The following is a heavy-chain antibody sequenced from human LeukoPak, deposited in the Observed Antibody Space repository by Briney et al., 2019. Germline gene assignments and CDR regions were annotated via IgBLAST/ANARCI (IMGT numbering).Heavy chain of an antibody. CDR2: IYYSGST. V-gene: IGHV4-30-4*08. CDR3: ARRDYDFWSGYLGY. Sequence: PSQTLSLTCAVSGGSISSGDYYWSWIRQPPGKGLEWIRYIYYSGSTYYNPSLKSRVTISVDTSKNQFSLKLSSVTAADTAVYYCARRDYDFWSGYLGYWGQGTLVTVSS. J-gene: IGHJ4*02. D-gene: IGHD3-3*01. CDR1: GGSISSGDYY.